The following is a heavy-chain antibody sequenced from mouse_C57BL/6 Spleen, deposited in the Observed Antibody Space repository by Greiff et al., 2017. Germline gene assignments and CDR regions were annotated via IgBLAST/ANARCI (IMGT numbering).Heavy chain of an antibody. D-gene: IGHD1-1*01. Sequence: VKLVESGPELVKPGASVKISCKASGYSFTSYYIHWVKQRPGQGLEWIGWIYPGSGNTKYNEKFKGKATLTADTSSSTAYMQLSSLTSEDSAVYYCARSGYYGSSYYFDYWGQGTTLTVSS. CDR1: GYSFTSYY. V-gene: IGHV1-66*01. CDR2: IYPGSGNT. CDR3: ARSGYYGSSYYFDY. J-gene: IGHJ2*01.